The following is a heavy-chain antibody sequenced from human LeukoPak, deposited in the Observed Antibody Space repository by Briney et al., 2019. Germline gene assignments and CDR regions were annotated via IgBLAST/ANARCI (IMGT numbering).Heavy chain of an antibody. J-gene: IGHJ4*02. CDR3: AVATTPADFEY. V-gene: IGHV1-2*02. Sequence: GASVKVSCKASGYTFTGYYLHWVRQAPGQGLEWVGWINPKSDATNYAQNFQGRVTMTRDTSISTAYMELSRLRSDDTAVYYCAVATTPADFEYWGQGTLVTVSS. D-gene: IGHD2-15*01. CDR1: GYTFTGYY. CDR2: INPKSDAT.